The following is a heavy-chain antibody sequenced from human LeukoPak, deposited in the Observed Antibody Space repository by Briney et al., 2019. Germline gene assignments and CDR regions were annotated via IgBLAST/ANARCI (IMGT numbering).Heavy chain of an antibody. J-gene: IGHJ4*02. D-gene: IGHD3-10*01. V-gene: IGHV4-59*11. CDR1: GASISNHY. CDR3: AGWFTSSYDY. CDR2: IYNSGST. Sequence: SETLSLTCTVSGASISNHYWSWIRQPPGKGLEWIGYIYNSGSTNYNPSLKSRVTISVDTSKIQFSLKLSSVTAADTAVYYCAGWFTSSYDYWGQGTLVTVSS.